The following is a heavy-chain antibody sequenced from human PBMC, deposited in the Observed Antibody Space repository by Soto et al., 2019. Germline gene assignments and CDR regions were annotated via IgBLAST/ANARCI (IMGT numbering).Heavy chain of an antibody. CDR3: ARRKEGSGRHHFDY. J-gene: IGHJ4*01. V-gene: IGHV1-8*01. CDR2: MSPHNGNT. CDR1: GYTFTTYD. Sequence: TSVKVSCKASGYTFTTYDIHWVRRAPGQGLEWMGVMSPHNGNTGFAQKFRDRVTIARNTSISTAYTELSGLRSEDTAVHNCARRKEGSGRHHFDYFGHGTRV.